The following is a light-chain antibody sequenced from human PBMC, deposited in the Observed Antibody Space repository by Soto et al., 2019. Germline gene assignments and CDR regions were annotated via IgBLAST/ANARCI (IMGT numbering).Light chain of an antibody. CDR2: GNN. CDR1: SSNFGAGYA. V-gene: IGLV1-40*01. Sequence: QSSLTQPPSVSGAPGQRVTISCSGSSSNFGAGYAVQWYQQLPGTAPKLLIYGNNNRPSGVPDRFSGSKSGTSASLAITGLQAEDEADYYCKSYDSSMSGSVSGTGTKGAVL. J-gene: IGLJ1*01. CDR3: KSYDSSMSGSV.